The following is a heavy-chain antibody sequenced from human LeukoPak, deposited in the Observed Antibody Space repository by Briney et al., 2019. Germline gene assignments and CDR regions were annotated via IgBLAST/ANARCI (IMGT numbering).Heavy chain of an antibody. CDR3: ARVKPGCSSTSFDP. Sequence: PSETLSLTCTVSGDSISSYYWSWIRQPAGKGMEWIGRFYIGGITNYNPSLKSRVTMSVDTSKNQFSLRLTSMTAADTAVYYCARVKPGCSSTSFDPWGQGTLVTVSS. CDR1: GDSISSYY. CDR2: FYIGGIT. J-gene: IGHJ5*02. V-gene: IGHV4-4*07. D-gene: IGHD2-15*01.